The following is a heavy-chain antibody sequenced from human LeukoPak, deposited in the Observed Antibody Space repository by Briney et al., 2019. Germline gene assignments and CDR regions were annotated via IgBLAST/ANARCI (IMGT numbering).Heavy chain of an antibody. CDR3: ARDCSSTSCFCS. CDR1: GGSISSGDYY. V-gene: IGHV4-30-4*08. D-gene: IGHD2-2*01. CDR2: IYYSGST. Sequence: SQTLSLTCTVSGGSISSGDYYWSWIRQPPGKGLEWIGYIYYSGSTYDNPSLKSRVTISVDTSKNQFSLRLSSVTAADTAVYYCARDCSSTSCFCSWGQGTLVTVSS. J-gene: IGHJ4*02.